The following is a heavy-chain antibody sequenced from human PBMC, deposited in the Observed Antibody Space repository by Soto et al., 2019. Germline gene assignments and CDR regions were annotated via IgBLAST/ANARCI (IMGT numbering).Heavy chain of an antibody. CDR1: GYTFTSYY. V-gene: IGHV1-46*01. D-gene: IGHD4-17*01. J-gene: IGHJ2*01. Sequence: QVQLVQSGAEVKKPGASVKVSCKASGYTFTSYYMHWVRQAPGQGLEWMGIINPSGGSTSYAQKFQGRVTMTRDTPTSTVYMELSSLRSEDTAVYYCARDLYYGDFPYWYFDLWGRGTLVTVSS. CDR2: INPSGGST. CDR3: ARDLYYGDFPYWYFDL.